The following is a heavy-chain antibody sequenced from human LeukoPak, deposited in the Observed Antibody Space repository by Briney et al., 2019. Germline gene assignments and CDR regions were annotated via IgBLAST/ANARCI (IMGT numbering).Heavy chain of an antibody. V-gene: IGHV4-59*01. CDR3: ARGTVPYYYYYGMDV. CDR2: IYYSGST. J-gene: IGHJ6*02. D-gene: IGHD4-17*01. Sequence: SETLSLTCTVSGGSISSYYWSWIRQPPRKGLEWIGYIYYSGSTNYNPSLKSRVTISVDTSKNQFSLKLSSVTAADTAVYYCARGTVPYYYYYGMDVWGQGTTVTVSS. CDR1: GGSISSYY.